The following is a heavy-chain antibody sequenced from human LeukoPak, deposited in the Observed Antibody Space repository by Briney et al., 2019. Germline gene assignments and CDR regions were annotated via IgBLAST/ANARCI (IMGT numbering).Heavy chain of an antibody. CDR3: VRGFSYTNF. CDR1: GYTFTDYY. V-gene: IGHV1-2*02. CDR2: NDPKSGGT. D-gene: IGHD2-8*01. J-gene: IGHJ4*02. Sequence: ASVKVSCKAHGYTFTDYYIHWVRQAPGQGLEWMGWNDPKSGGTNYAQKFQGRVTMTRDTSISTAYMELSRLTSDDTAVYYCVRGFSYTNFWGQGTLVTVSS.